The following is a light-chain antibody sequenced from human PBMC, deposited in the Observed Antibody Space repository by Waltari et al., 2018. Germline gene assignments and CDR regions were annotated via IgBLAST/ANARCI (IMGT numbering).Light chain of an antibody. CDR2: GAS. J-gene: IGKJ4*01. CDR1: QSVSSN. Sequence: IVMTQSPATLSVSPGERATLSCRASQSVSSNLAWYQQNPGQAPGLLINGASTRATGVPDRFSGSGSGTEFTFTISSLQSEDFAVYYCLQYNDWPPLTFGGGTKVEIK. V-gene: IGKV3-15*01. CDR3: LQYNDWPPLT.